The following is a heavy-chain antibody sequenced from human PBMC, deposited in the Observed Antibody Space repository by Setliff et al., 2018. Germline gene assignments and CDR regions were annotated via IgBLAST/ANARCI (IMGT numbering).Heavy chain of an antibody. Sequence: SETLSLTCTVSGGSISGTSTETYLWSWIRQPPGKGLEFIGYVFFNGAAKYDPSLKSRVAISVDTSKNQFSLSLSSVTAADTAVYYCARMSGFQYMDVWGEGTTVTVSS. V-gene: IGHV4-59*08. D-gene: IGHD3-3*01. CDR1: GGSISGTSTETYL. J-gene: IGHJ6*03. CDR3: ARMSGFQYMDV. CDR2: VFFNGAA.